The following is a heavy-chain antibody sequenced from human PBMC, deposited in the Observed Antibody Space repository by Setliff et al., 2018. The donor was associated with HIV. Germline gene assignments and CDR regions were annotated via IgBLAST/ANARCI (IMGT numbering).Heavy chain of an antibody. CDR1: GGTFSSYA. Sequence: SVKVSCKASGGTFSSYAISWVRQAPGQGLEWMGGIIPIFGTANYAQKFQGRVTITADESTSTAYMELSSLRSEDTAVYYCARVPYRSAWFSGGHDAFDIWGQGTMVTVSS. CDR2: IIPIFGTA. J-gene: IGHJ3*02. CDR3: ARVPYRSAWFSGGHDAFDI. V-gene: IGHV1-69*13. D-gene: IGHD6-19*01.